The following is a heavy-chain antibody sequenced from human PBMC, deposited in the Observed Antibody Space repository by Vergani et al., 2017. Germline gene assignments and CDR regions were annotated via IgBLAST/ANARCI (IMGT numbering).Heavy chain of an antibody. Sequence: QVQLVQSGSEVKKPGASVQVSCRASGYTFTNYALNWVRQAPGQGLEWIGWINSNSGNPTYAQGFKGRFVFSLDSSVSTSYLQINSLQPEDTAVYYCVRTRSGSXTGGSCYSGWFDPWGQGTLVTVSS. CDR2: INSNSGNP. D-gene: IGHD2-15*01. V-gene: IGHV7-4-1*02. CDR3: VRTRSGSXTGGSCYSGWFDP. J-gene: IGHJ5*02. CDR1: GYTFTNYA.